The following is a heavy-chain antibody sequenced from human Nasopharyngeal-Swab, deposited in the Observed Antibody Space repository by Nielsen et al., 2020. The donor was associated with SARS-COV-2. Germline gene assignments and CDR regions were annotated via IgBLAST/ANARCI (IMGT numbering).Heavy chain of an antibody. CDR1: GFTFTSYA. D-gene: IGHD3-9*01. J-gene: IGHJ4*02. V-gene: IGHV3-23*01. CDR3: AKDLTGYYAPIDQ. Sequence: GESLKISCAASGFTFTSYAMNWVRQAPGKGLEWLSAVNGNGADTYYADSVKGRFTISEDNSKNTLYLHMNSLRAEDTAVYYCAKDLTGYYAPIDQWGQGVLVTVSS. CDR2: VNGNGADT.